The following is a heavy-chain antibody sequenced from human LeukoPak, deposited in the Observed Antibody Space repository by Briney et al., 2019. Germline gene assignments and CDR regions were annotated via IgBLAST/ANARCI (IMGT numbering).Heavy chain of an antibody. Sequence: ASVKVSCKASGYNFTGYYMHWVRQAPGQGLEWMGWISPNSGGPTYAHKFQGRVTMTRDTSISTAYMELSRLRSDDTAVYYCVRDRPFLIAAAGSWWFDPWGQGTLVTVSS. J-gene: IGHJ5*02. CDR3: VRDRPFLIAAAGSWWFDP. CDR2: ISPNSGGP. CDR1: GYNFTGYY. D-gene: IGHD6-13*01. V-gene: IGHV1-2*07.